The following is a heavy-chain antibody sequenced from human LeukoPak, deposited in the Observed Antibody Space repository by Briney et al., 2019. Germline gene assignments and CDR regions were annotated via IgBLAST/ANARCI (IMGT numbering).Heavy chain of an antibody. V-gene: IGHV3-21*01. CDR2: ISSSSSYI. J-gene: IGHJ6*03. CDR3: AREVGGSYYYYYYYMDV. CDR1: GFTFSSYS. D-gene: IGHD1-26*01. Sequence: GGSLRLSCAASGFTFSSYSMNWVRQAPGKGLEWVSSISSSSSYIYYADSVKGRFTISRDNAKNSLYLQMNSLRAEDTAVYYCAREVGGSYYYYYYYMDVWGKGTTVTISS.